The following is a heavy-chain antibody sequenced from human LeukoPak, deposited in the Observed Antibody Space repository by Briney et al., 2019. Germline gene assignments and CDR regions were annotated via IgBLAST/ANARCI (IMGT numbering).Heavy chain of an antibody. CDR2: ISWNSGSI. CDR1: GFTFDDYA. D-gene: IGHD3-22*01. V-gene: IGHV3-9*01. J-gene: IGHJ4*02. Sequence: GRSLRLSCAASGFTFDDYAMHWVRQAPGKGLEWVSGISWNSGSIGYADSVKGRFTISRDNAKDSLYLEMDSLRVEDTAMYYCARIWSSYDSGGYYLSYWGQGTLVTVSS. CDR3: ARIWSSYDSGGYYLSY.